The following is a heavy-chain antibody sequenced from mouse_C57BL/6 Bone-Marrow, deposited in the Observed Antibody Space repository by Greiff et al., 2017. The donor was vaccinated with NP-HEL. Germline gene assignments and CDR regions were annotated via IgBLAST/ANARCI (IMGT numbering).Heavy chain of an antibody. J-gene: IGHJ3*01. CDR1: GISITTGNYR. CDR3: ARDRGIYYDYDDGAWFAY. Sequence: EVKLQESGPGLVKPSQTVFLTCTVTGISITTGNYRWSWIRQFPGNKLEWIGYIYYSGTITYNPSLTSRTTITRDTPKNQFFLEMNSLTAEDTATYYCARDRGIYYDYDDGAWFAYWGQGTLVTVSA. CDR2: IYYSGTI. V-gene: IGHV3-5*01. D-gene: IGHD2-4*01.